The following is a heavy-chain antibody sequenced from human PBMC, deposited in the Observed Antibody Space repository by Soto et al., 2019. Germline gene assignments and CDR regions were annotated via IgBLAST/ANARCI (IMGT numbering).Heavy chain of an antibody. CDR3: ARLGGYYQAFYS. Sequence: SETLSLTCTVSCGSISSYYWSWIRQPPGKGLEWIGYIYYSGSTNYNPSLKSRVTISVDTSKNQFSLKLSSVTAADTAVYYCARLGGYYQAFYSWGQGTLVTVSS. V-gene: IGHV4-59*08. CDR2: IYYSGST. J-gene: IGHJ4*02. D-gene: IGHD3-22*01. CDR1: CGSISSYY.